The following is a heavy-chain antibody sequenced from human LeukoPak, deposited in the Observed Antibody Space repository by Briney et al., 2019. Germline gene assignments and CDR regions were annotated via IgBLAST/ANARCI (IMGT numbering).Heavy chain of an antibody. CDR3: GTTTLSASWNY. CDR1: GFTVSNIY. J-gene: IGHJ4*02. V-gene: IGHV3-53*01. CDR2: TDRGDNT. Sequence: PGGSLRLSCAASGFTVSNIYMSWVRQAPGMGLEWVSITDRGDNTRYADPVKGRFTVSRDYSKNTLYLQMNSLRVEDTAVYYCGTTTLSASWNYWGQGTLVTVSS. D-gene: IGHD1-1*01.